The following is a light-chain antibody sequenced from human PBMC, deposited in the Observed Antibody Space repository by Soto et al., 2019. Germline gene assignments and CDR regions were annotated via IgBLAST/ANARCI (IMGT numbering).Light chain of an antibody. J-gene: IGLJ1*01. CDR3: NSYTISSTYV. V-gene: IGLV2-14*03. CDR2: DVS. Sequence: QSVLTQPASMSGSPGQSIAISCTGTSSDVGNYNYVSWYQQYPGKAHRVLIYDVSKRPSGVSDRFSGSKSGNTASLTISGLQAEDEADYYCNSYTISSTYVFGSGTKVTVL. CDR1: SSDVGNYNY.